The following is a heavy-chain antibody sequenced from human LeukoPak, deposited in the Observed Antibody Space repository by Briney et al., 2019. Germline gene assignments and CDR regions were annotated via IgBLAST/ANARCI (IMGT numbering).Heavy chain of an antibody. CDR1: GGSISSYY. CDR3: ARDRDAYNVFDY. Sequence: SETLSLTCTASGGSISSYYWSWIRQPPGKGLEWIGYIYYSGSTNYNPSPKSRVTISVDTSKNQFSLKLSSVTAADTAVYYCARDRDAYNVFDYWGQGTLVTVSS. D-gene: IGHD5-24*01. J-gene: IGHJ4*02. CDR2: IYYSGST. V-gene: IGHV4-59*01.